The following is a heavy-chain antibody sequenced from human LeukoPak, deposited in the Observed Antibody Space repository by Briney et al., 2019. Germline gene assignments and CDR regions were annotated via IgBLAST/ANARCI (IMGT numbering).Heavy chain of an antibody. CDR3: ARGGGHDYSNPYYYYGMDV. V-gene: IGHV1-8*01. D-gene: IGHD4-4*01. CDR1: GYTFTSYD. CDR2: MNPNSGNT. J-gene: IGHJ6*02. Sequence: GASVNVSCKASGYTFTSYDINWVRQATGQGLEWMGWMNPNSGNTGDAQKFQGRVTMTRNTSISTAYMELSSLRSEDTAVYYCARGGGHDYSNPYYYYGMDVWGQGTTVTVSS.